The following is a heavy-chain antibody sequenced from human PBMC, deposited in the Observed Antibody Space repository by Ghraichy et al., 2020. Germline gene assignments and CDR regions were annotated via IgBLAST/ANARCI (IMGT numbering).Heavy chain of an antibody. CDR2: ISWDGGST. D-gene: IGHD4-11*01. J-gene: IGHJ4*02. CDR3: VKGLIGLQDYFDY. V-gene: IGHV3-43D*03. Sequence: GGSLRLSCAASGFTFDDYAMHWVRQAPGKGLEWVSLISWDGGSTYYADSVRGRFTISRDNIKNSLFLQMDGLRAEDTALYYCVKGLIGLQDYFDYWGQGTLVTVSS. CDR1: GFTFDDYA.